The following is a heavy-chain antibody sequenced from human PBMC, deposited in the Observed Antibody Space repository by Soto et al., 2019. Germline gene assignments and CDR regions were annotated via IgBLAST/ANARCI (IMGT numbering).Heavy chain of an antibody. D-gene: IGHD6-13*01. Sequence: EVQVLESGGVLVQPGGSLRLSCAASGFTFSTYAMSWVRQAPGKGLEWVSGISGRGGSTYYADSVKGRFTISRDNSKKALFLQMSGLRAEDTAVYFCVIGGAAAGMGYFDLWGRGTLVTVSS. CDR3: VIGGAAAGMGYFDL. CDR1: GFTFSTYA. J-gene: IGHJ2*01. CDR2: ISGRGGST. V-gene: IGHV3-23*01.